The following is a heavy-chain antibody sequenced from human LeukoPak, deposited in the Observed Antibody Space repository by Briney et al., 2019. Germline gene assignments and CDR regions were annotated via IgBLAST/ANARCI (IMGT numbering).Heavy chain of an antibody. J-gene: IGHJ4*02. Sequence: GGSLRLSCAASGFTVSRNYMSWVRQAPGKGLEWVSDIYSGGSTYFAVSVQGRFTISRDNSKNTLYLQMNSLRAEDTAVYYCARADRVGYNSYYFYYWGQGTLVTVSS. V-gene: IGHV3-66*01. CDR3: ARADRVGYNSYYFYY. CDR1: GFTVSRNY. D-gene: IGHD5-24*01. CDR2: IYSGGST.